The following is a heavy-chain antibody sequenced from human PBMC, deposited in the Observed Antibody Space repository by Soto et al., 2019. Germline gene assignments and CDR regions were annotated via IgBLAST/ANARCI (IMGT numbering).Heavy chain of an antibody. D-gene: IGHD2-2*01. Sequence: SETLSLTCTVSGGSISSSSYYWGWIRQPPGKGLEWIGSIYYSGSTYYNPSLKSRVTISVDTSKNQFSLKLSSVTAADTAVYYCARHVDIVVPAAIDYWGQGTLVTVSS. CDR2: IYYSGST. CDR3: ARHVDIVVPAAIDY. V-gene: IGHV4-39*01. J-gene: IGHJ4*02. CDR1: GGSISSSSYY.